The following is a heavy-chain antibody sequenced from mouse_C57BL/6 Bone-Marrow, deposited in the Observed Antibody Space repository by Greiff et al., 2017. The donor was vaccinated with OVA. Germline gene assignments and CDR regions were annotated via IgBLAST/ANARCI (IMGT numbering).Heavy chain of an antibody. CDR2: IDPSDSYT. D-gene: IGHD2-2*01. V-gene: IGHV1-59*01. CDR1: GYTFTSYW. Sequence: QVQLQQPGAELVRPGTSVKLSCKASGYTFTSYWMHWVKQRPGQGLEWIGVIDPSDSYTNYNQKFKGKATLTVDTSSSTAYMQLSSLTSEDSAVYYCARRWLRRVDYWGQGTTLTVSS. J-gene: IGHJ2*01. CDR3: ARRWLRRVDY.